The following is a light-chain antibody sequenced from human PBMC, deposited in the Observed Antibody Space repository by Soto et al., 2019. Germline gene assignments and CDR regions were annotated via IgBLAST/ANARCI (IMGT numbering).Light chain of an antibody. J-gene: IGKJ3*01. CDR2: GAS. V-gene: IGKV3-20*01. Sequence: EIVLTQSPGTLSLSPGERAALSCRASQSVSSNYLAWYQQKPGQAPRLLIYGASNRAAGIPDRFSASGSGTDFTLTISRLEPEDFAVYYCQQYGSSPPITFGPGTKVDFK. CDR3: QQYGSSPPIT. CDR1: QSVSSNY.